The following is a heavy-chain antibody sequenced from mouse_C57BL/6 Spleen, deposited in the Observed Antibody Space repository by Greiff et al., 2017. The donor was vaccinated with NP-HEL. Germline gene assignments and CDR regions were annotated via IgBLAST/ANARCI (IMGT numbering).Heavy chain of an antibody. V-gene: IGHV1-50*01. J-gene: IGHJ3*01. D-gene: IGHD2-3*01. CDR1: GYTFTSYW. CDR2: IDPSDSYT. CDR3: ARGGTYDGYYTWFAY. Sequence: QVQLQQPGAELVKPGASVKLSCKASGYTFTSYWMQWEKQRPGQGLEWIGEIDPSDSYTNYNQKFKGKATLTVDTSSSTAYMQLSSLTSEDSAVYYCARGGTYDGYYTWFAYWGQGTLVTVSA.